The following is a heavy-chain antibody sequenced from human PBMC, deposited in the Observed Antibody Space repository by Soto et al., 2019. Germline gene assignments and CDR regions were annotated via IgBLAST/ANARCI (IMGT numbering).Heavy chain of an antibody. Sequence: PSETLSVPFPVSGCSISSDSFDWAWIHQPPWKGLEWIGIIYYSGDTYYNPSLAGRLTMSVDTSNQFSLTLRSVTAADTALYYCARNQPQRYCSGGTCRPAYGMDVWGQGTTVTVSS. J-gene: IGHJ6*02. CDR2: IYYSGDT. V-gene: IGHV4-39*01. D-gene: IGHD2-15*01. CDR3: ARNQPQRYCSGGTCRPAYGMDV. CDR1: GCSISSDSFD.